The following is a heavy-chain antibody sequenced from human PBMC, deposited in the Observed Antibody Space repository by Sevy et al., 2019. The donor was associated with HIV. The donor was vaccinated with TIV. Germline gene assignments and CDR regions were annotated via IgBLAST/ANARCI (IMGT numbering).Heavy chain of an antibody. D-gene: IGHD2-21*02. Sequence: GGSLRLSCGVSGFAVRRYTMNWVRQAPGKGLEWVASISATGGSSYYADSVKGRFTISRDVSKSTLYLQMNSLTAEDTAMFYCAKTLQKLPFHPHYFDYWGQGTLVTVSS. CDR1: GFAVRRYT. CDR3: AKTLQKLPFHPHYFDY. J-gene: IGHJ4*02. V-gene: IGHV3-23*01. CDR2: ISATGGSS.